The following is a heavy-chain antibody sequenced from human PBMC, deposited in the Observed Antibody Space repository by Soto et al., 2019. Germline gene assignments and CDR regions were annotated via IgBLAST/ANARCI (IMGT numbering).Heavy chain of an antibody. CDR1: GFTFSSYG. CDR2: ISYDGSNK. J-gene: IGHJ5*02. V-gene: IGHV3-30*18. CDR3: AKGRPLNWNYEDWFDP. Sequence: LRLSCAASGFTFSSYGMHWVRQAPGKGLEWVAVISYDGSNKYYADSVKGRFTISRDNSKNTLYLQMNSLRAEDTAVYYCAKGRPLNWNYEDWFDPWGQGTLVTVSS. D-gene: IGHD1-7*01.